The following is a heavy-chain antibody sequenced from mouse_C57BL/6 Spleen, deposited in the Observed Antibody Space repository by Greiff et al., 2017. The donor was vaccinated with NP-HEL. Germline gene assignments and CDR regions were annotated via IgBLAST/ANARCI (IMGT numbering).Heavy chain of an antibody. CDR2: IHPNSGST. Sequence: QVQLQQPGAELVKPGASVKLSCKASGYTFTSYWMHWVKQRPGQGLEWIGMIHPNSGSTNYNEKFKSKATLTVDKSSSTAYMQLSSLTSEDSAVYYCARLDDYDGFDYWGKGTTLTVSS. CDR3: ARLDDYDGFDY. V-gene: IGHV1-64*01. D-gene: IGHD2-4*01. J-gene: IGHJ2*01. CDR1: GYTFTSYW.